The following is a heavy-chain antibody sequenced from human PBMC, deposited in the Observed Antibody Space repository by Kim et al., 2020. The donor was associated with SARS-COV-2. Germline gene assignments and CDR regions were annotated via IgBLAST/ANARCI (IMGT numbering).Heavy chain of an antibody. V-gene: IGHV1-69*04. D-gene: IGHD6-19*01. CDR1: EGTFST. Sequence: SVKVSCKASEGTFSTITWVRQAPGQGLEWMGRIIPMLNVVNIGQKFQGRVTITADKSTITAFLDLSSLTYEDTAVYYCAGAGGGSNGLYNPDYWGQGTLVTVSS. CDR2: IIPMLNVV. J-gene: IGHJ4*02. CDR3: AGAGGGSNGLYNPDY.